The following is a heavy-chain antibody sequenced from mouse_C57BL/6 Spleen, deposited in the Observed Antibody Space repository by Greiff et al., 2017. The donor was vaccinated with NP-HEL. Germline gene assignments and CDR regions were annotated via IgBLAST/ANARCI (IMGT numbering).Heavy chain of an antibody. D-gene: IGHD1-1*01. CDR1: GYTFTDYY. V-gene: IGHV1-76*01. Sequence: VQLQQSGAELVRPGASVKLSCKASGYTFTDYYINWVKQRPGQGLEWIARIYPGSGNTYYNEKFKGKATLTAEKSSSTAYMQLSSLTSEDSAVYFCARDTTVAVDYWGQGTTLTVSS. J-gene: IGHJ2*01. CDR3: ARDTTVAVDY. CDR2: IYPGSGNT.